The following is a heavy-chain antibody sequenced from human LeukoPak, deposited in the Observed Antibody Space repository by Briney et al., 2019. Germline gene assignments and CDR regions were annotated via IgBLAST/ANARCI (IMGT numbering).Heavy chain of an antibody. CDR3: ARACVYCSSTSCYAGDFDY. Sequence: GGSLRLSCAASGFTFSSYWMRWVRQAPGKGLVWVSRVNSDVSNTSYADSVKGRFTHSRDNATNTLYLRMNSLRVEDTAVYYCARACVYCSSTSCYAGDFDYWGQGTLVTVSS. J-gene: IGHJ4*02. V-gene: IGHV3-74*01. D-gene: IGHD2-2*01. CDR1: GFTFSSYW. CDR2: VNSDVSNT.